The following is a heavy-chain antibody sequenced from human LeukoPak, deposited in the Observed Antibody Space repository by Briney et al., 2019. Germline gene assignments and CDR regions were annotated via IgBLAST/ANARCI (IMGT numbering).Heavy chain of an antibody. Sequence: GGSLRLSCAASGFTFSSYAMSWVRQAPGKGLEWVSAISGSGGSTYYADSVKGRFTISRDNSKNTLYLQMNSLRAEDTAVYYCAEANGDYGHAFDIWGQGTMVTVSS. CDR1: GFTFSSYA. J-gene: IGHJ3*02. D-gene: IGHD4-17*01. V-gene: IGHV3-23*01. CDR3: AEANGDYGHAFDI. CDR2: ISGSGGST.